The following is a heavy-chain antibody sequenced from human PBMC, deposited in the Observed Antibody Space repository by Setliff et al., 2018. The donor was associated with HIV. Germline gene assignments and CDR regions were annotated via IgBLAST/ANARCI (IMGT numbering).Heavy chain of an antibody. D-gene: IGHD3-10*01. CDR1: GYSISSGYY. J-gene: IGHJ4*02. V-gene: IGHV4-38-2*01. CDR3: ARGQPPPGPGLVRGAYSSGSLDY. CDR2: IHHSGST. Sequence: SETLSLTCAVSGYSISSGYYWGWIRQPPGKGLEWIGSIHHSGSTYNNPSLKSRVTISEDTSKKQFSLNLTSLTAADTAVYYCARGQPPPGPGLVRGAYSSGSLDYWGQGTPVTVSS.